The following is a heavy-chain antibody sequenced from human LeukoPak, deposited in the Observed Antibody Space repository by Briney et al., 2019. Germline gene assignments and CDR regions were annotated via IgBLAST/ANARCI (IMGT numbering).Heavy chain of an antibody. CDR1: GFTFSSYA. Sequence: GGSLRLSCAASGFTFSSYAMHWVRQAPGKGLEWVAVISYDGGNKYYADSVKGRSTISRDDSKNTLFLQMNSLRAEDTAVYYCAREDYYFDSSGTHYFDYWGQGTLVTVSS. V-gene: IGHV3-30*14. CDR2: ISYDGGNK. J-gene: IGHJ4*02. D-gene: IGHD3-22*01. CDR3: AREDYYFDSSGTHYFDY.